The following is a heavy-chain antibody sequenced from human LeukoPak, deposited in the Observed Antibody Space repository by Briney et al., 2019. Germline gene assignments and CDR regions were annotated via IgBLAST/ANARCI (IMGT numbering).Heavy chain of an antibody. J-gene: IGHJ4*02. CDR2: ITSSSGYI. CDR1: GFPFSNYK. D-gene: IGHD1-26*01. CDR3: AREVGSNGAFDY. V-gene: IGHV3-21*01. Sequence: GSLRLSCAASGFPFSNYKMNWVRQAPGKGLEWVSSITSSSGYIHYADSVKGRFTISRDNAKNSLYLQMNSLRADDTAVYSCAREVGSNGAFDYWGPGTLVTVSS.